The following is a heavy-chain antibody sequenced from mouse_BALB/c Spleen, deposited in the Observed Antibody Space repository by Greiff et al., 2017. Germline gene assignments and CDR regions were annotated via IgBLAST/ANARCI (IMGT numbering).Heavy chain of an antibody. CDR3: ARDYGSYAMDY. J-gene: IGHJ4*01. D-gene: IGHD1-2*01. Sequence: VQLVESGAELMKPGASVKISCKATGYTFSSYWIEWVKQRPGHGLEWIGEILPGSGSTNYNEKFKGKATFTADTSSNTAYMQLSSLTSEDSAVYYCARDYGSYAMDYWGQGTSVTVSS. V-gene: IGHV1-9*01. CDR2: ILPGSGST. CDR1: GYTFSSYW.